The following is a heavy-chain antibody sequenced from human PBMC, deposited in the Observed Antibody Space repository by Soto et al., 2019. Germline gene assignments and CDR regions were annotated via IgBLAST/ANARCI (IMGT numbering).Heavy chain of an antibody. J-gene: IGHJ6*03. V-gene: IGHV1-46*03. Sequence: GASVKVSWKASGYTFTSYYMHWVRQAPGQGLEWMGIINPSGGSTSYAQKFQGRVTMTRDTSTSTVYMELSSLRSEDTAVYYCARVSLERDRYYYYYMDVWGKGTTVTVSS. CDR1: GYTFTSYY. D-gene: IGHD1-1*01. CDR3: ARVSLERDRYYYYYMDV. CDR2: INPSGGST.